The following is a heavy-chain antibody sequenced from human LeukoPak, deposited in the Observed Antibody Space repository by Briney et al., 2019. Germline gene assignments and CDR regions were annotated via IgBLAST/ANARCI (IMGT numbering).Heavy chain of an antibody. V-gene: IGHV1-2*02. D-gene: IGHD3-9*01. CDR1: GGTFSSYA. CDR2: IIPNSGGT. CDR3: SRHGFNGYYDILTGYSPFDP. Sequence: ASVKVSCKASGGTFSSYAISWVRQAPGQGLEWMGGIIPNSGGTNYAQKFQGRVTMTRDTSISTAYMGLSRLRSDDTAVYYCSRHGFNGYYDILTGYSPFDPWGQGTLVTVSS. J-gene: IGHJ5*02.